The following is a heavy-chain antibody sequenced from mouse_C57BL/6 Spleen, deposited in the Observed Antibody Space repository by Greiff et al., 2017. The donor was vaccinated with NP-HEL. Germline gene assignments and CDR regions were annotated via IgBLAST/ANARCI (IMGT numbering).Heavy chain of an antibody. J-gene: IGHJ3*02. V-gene: IGHV1-50*01. CDR1: GYTFTSYW. CDR2: IDPSDSYT. CDR3: ATLPRL. Sequence: QVQLKQPGAELVKPGASVKLSCKASGYTFTSYWMQWVKQRPGQGLEWIGEIDPSDSYTNYNQKFKGKATLTVDTSSSTAYMQLSSLTSEDSAVYYCATLPRLWGQGTLVTVSA.